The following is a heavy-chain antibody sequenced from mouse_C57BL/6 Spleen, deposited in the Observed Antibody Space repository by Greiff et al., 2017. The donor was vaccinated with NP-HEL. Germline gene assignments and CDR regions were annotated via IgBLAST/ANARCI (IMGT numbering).Heavy chain of an antibody. CDR2: IHPNSGST. CDR3: ARGGRSFDY. J-gene: IGHJ2*01. CDR1: GYTFTSYW. Sequence: VQLQQPGAELVKPGASVKLSCKASGYTFTSYWMHWVKQRPGQGLEWIGMIHPNSGSTNYNEKFKNKATLTVDKSSSTAYMQLSSLTSEDSAVYYCARGGRSFDYWGQGTTLTVSS. V-gene: IGHV1-64*01.